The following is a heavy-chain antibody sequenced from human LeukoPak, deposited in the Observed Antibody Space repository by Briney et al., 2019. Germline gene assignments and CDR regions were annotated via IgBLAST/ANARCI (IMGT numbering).Heavy chain of an antibody. CDR2: ISAYNGNT. CDR3: AREEKPGPGIAVAGTNY. V-gene: IGHV1-18*01. CDR1: GYTFTSYG. Sequence: ASVKVSCKASGYTFTSYGISWVRQAPGQGLEWMGWISAYNGNTNYAQKLQGRVTMTTDTSTSTAYMELRSLRSDDTAVYYCAREEKPGPGIAVAGTNYWGQGTLVTVSS. D-gene: IGHD6-19*01. J-gene: IGHJ4*02.